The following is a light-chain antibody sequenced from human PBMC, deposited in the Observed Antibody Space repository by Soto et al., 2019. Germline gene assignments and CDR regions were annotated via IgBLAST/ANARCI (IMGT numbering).Light chain of an antibody. CDR2: AAS. CDR3: QQSYRATPWT. Sequence: DIQMTQSPSSLSASVGDRITITCRASQSISRYLNWYQHKPGKAPKLLINAASSLERGVPSRFSGGGSGTDFTLNISSLQPDDFATYYCQQSYRATPWTFGQGTKV. CDR1: QSISRY. V-gene: IGKV1-39*01. J-gene: IGKJ1*01.